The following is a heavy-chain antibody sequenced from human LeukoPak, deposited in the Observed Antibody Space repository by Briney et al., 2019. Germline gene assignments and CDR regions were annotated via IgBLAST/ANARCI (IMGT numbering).Heavy chain of an antibody. D-gene: IGHD6-13*01. V-gene: IGHV1-2*06. CDR1: GYTFTGYY. CDR2: INPNSGGT. Sequence: GASVKVSCKASGYTFTGYYMHWVRQAPGQGLEWMGRINPNSGGTNYAQKFQGRVTMTRDTSISTAYMELSRLRSDDTAVYYCARGFHSSSWYYFDYWDQGTLVTVSS. CDR3: ARGFHSSSWYYFDY. J-gene: IGHJ4*02.